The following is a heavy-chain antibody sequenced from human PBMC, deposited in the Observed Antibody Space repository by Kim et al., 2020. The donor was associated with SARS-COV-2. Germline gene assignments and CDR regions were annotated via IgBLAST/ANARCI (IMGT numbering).Heavy chain of an antibody. V-gene: IGHV1-18*01. D-gene: IGHD2-2*01. CDR1: GYTFTSYG. CDR2: ISAYNGNT. J-gene: IGHJ5*02. Sequence: ASVKVSCKASGYTFTSYGISWVRQAPGQGLEWMGWISAYNGNTNYAQKPQGRVTMTTDTSTSTAYMELRSLRSDDTAVYYCAREYVVPAATAPGWFDPWGQGTLVIVSS. CDR3: AREYVVPAATAPGWFDP.